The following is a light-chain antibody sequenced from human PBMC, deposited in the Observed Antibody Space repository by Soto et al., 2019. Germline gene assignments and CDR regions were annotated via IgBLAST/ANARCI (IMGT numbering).Light chain of an antibody. J-gene: IGKJ1*01. V-gene: IGKV1-39*01. Sequence: DIQMTQSPSSLSASVGDRVTITCRASQSITTHLNWYQQKPRKAPKLLIYSASTLQSGVPSRFSGRRSVTDFTLTISSLQPEDFATYYCQQSYSSPPTFGQGTKVDIK. CDR1: QSITTH. CDR3: QQSYSSPPT. CDR2: SAS.